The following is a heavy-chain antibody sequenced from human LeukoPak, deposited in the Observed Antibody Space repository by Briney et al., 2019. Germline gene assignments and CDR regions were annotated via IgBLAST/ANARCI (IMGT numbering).Heavy chain of an antibody. Sequence: PGGSLRLSCAASGFTFSSYAMSWVRQAPGKGLEWVSAISGSGGSTYYADSVKGRFTISRDNSKNTLYLQMNSVRAEDTAVYYCAKAAQSRTIFGVVTEFDPWGQGTLVTVSS. V-gene: IGHV3-23*01. CDR1: GFTFSSYA. J-gene: IGHJ5*02. D-gene: IGHD3-3*01. CDR3: AKAAQSRTIFGVVTEFDP. CDR2: ISGSGGST.